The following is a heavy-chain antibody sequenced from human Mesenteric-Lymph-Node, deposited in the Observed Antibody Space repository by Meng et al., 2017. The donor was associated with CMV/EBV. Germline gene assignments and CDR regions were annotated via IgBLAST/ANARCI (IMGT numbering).Heavy chain of an antibody. V-gene: IGHV4-59*01. D-gene: IGHD3-3*01. CDR2: IYYSGST. CDR1: GGSISSYY. Sequence: SETLSLTCAVYGGSISSYYWSWIRQPPGKGLEWIGYIYYSGSTNYNPSLKSRVTISVDTSKNQFSLKLSSVTAADTAVYYCARSGYYDFWSGYPYGMDVWGQGTTVTVSS. CDR3: ARSGYYDFWSGYPYGMDV. J-gene: IGHJ6*02.